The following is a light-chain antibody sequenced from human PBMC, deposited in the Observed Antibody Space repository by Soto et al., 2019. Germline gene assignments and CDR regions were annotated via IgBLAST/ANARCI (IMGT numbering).Light chain of an antibody. V-gene: IGKV1-9*01. CDR3: QHRHSYPIT. Sequence: DIQLTQSPSFLSASIGDRVTITCRASQVIGSLLAWYQQKPGKAPKLLIHTASTLYSGVPSRFSGSGSGTEFTLTISSLQPEDCATYYCQHRHSYPITFGQGTRLEIK. CDR1: QVIGSL. J-gene: IGKJ5*01. CDR2: TAS.